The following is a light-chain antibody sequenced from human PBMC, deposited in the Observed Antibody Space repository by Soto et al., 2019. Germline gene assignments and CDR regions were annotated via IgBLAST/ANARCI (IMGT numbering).Light chain of an antibody. V-gene: IGKV2-28*01. J-gene: IGKJ4*01. Sequence: DIVMTQSPLSLPVTPGEPASISCRSSQSLLHSNGYNYLNWYLQKPGQSPQLLISLGSSRASGVPDRFSGSASGRDFTLLISRVEAEDVGVFYCMQALETPLTFGGGTKVEIK. CDR3: MQALETPLT. CDR1: QSLLHSNGYNY. CDR2: LGS.